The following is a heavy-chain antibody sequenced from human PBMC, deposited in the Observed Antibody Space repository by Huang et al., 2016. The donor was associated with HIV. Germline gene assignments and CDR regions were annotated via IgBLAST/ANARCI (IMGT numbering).Heavy chain of an antibody. CDR3: ARGDYYDSSGYHPGYFDY. V-gene: IGHV3-30*02. CDR2: IRNEGMKK. CDR1: GFILSNYG. J-gene: IGHJ4*02. D-gene: IGHD3-22*01. Sequence: VQLIESGGGVVQPGKSLRLSCATSGFILSNYGLHWVRQAPGKWVKWGALIRNEGMKKNYADSVRGRFTVGRDNGNNTLFLQMRSLGVDDTAVYYCARGDYYDSSGYHPGYFDYWGQGILVTVSS.